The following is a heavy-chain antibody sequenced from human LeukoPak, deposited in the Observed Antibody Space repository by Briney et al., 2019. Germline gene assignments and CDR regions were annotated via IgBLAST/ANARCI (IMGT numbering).Heavy chain of an antibody. CDR2: IKQDGSEQ. CDR1: GFTFSTYW. J-gene: IGHJ6*02. D-gene: IGHD6-13*01. CDR3: ARDAEEAAAGFYYYGRDF. Sequence: PGGSLRLSCAASGFTFSTYWMNWVRQAPGKGLEWVANIKQDGSEQYYVDSVKGRFTISRDNAKNSLYLQMNSLRAEDTAVYYCARDAEEAAAGFYYYGRDFWAQGTTVTASS. V-gene: IGHV3-7*01.